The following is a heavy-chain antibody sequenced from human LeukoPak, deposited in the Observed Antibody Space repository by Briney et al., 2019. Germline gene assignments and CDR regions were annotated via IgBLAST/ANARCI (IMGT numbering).Heavy chain of an antibody. D-gene: IGHD5-12*01. J-gene: IGHJ4*02. CDR3: VRDGGVSGYDLLDY. V-gene: IGHV3-7*01. Sequence: SGGSLRLSCAASGFTFSNYWMSWVRQAPGKGLEWVAHINQDGSEEHYMDSVKARFIISRDNAKNSLSLQMDSLGAEDTAVYYCVRDGGVSGYDLLDYWGQGTLVTVSS. CDR2: INQDGSEE. CDR1: GFTFSNYW.